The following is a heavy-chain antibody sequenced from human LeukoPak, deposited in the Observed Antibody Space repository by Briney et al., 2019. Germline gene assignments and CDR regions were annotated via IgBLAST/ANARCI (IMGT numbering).Heavy chain of an antibody. J-gene: IGHJ3*02. CDR1: GFTFSRYN. CDR2: ISPSGTYI. Sequence: KPGGSLGLSCTASGFTFSRYNMNWVRQAPGKGLEWVSSISPSGTYIYSADSLKGRFTISRDNAKNSLYLQMNSLRAEDTAVYYCARDSGGSYPGDAFDIWGQGTMVTVSS. V-gene: IGHV3-21*01. CDR3: ARDSGGSYPGDAFDI. D-gene: IGHD1-26*01.